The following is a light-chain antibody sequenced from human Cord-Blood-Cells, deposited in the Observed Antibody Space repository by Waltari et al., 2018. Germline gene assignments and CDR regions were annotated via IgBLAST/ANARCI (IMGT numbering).Light chain of an antibody. CDR3: SSYTSSSTLV. J-gene: IGLJ1*01. CDR2: DVS. V-gene: IGLV2-14*01. CDR1: SSDVGGYNY. Sequence: QSALTQPASVSGSTGQSITISCTGTSSDVGGYNYVSWYQQHPGKAPKLMIYDVSNRPSGFSNRFSGSKSGNTASLTISGLQAEDEADYYCSSYTSSSTLVFGTGTKVTVL.